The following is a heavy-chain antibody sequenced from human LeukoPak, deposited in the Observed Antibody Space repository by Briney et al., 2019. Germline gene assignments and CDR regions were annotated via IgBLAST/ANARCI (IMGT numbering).Heavy chain of an antibody. V-gene: IGHV3-73*01. D-gene: IGHD1-26*01. Sequence: GGSLRLSCAASGLTFSGSVLHWVRQASGKGLEWVGRIRSKANNYATAYAASVKGRFTISRDDSKNTAFLQMNSLKTEDTAVYYCTGELFDYWGQGTLATVSS. CDR1: GLTFSGSV. CDR3: TGELFDY. CDR2: IRSKANNYAT. J-gene: IGHJ4*02.